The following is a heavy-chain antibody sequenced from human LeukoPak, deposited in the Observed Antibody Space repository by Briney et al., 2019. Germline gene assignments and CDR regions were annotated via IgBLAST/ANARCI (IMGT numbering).Heavy chain of an antibody. CDR2: FDPEDGET. CDR1: GYTLTELS. Sequence: ASVKVSCKVSGYTLTELSMHWVGQAPGKGLEWMGGFDPEDGETIYAQKFQGRVTMTEDTSTDTAYMELSSLRSEDTAVYYCATDWTRGYSYGFDYWGQGTLVTVSS. V-gene: IGHV1-24*01. CDR3: ATDWTRGYSYGFDY. D-gene: IGHD5-18*01. J-gene: IGHJ4*02.